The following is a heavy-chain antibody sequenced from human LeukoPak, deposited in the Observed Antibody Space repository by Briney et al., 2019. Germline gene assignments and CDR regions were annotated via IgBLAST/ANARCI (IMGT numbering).Heavy chain of an antibody. J-gene: IGHJ6*02. CDR2: INPNSGGT. CDR1: GYTFTGYY. Sequence: GASVKVSCKASGYTFTGYYMHWVRQAPGQGLEWMGWINPNSGGTNYAQKFQGRVTMTRDTSISTAYMELRRLRSDDTAVYYCYSGSYYVGVRPMDVWGQGTTVTVSS. V-gene: IGHV1-2*02. D-gene: IGHD1-26*01. CDR3: YSGSYYVGVRPMDV.